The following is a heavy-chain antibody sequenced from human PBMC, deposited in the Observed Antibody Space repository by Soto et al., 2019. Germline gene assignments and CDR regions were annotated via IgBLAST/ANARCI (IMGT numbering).Heavy chain of an antibody. D-gene: IGHD2-2*01. CDR2: ISGYNGKT. V-gene: IGHV1-18*01. CDR3: AGEEIPGMSPAANSSVDY. J-gene: IGHJ4*02. CDR1: GYTFTKYG. Sequence: QVQLVQSGAEVKKPGASVKVSCKSSGYTFTKYGITWVRQAPGQGLEWMGGISGYNGKTNYAKNVQGRDSLTTDPSTKTVYMERRSLSSTAAAVYYCAGEEIPGMSPAANSSVDYWGQGTLVIVSS.